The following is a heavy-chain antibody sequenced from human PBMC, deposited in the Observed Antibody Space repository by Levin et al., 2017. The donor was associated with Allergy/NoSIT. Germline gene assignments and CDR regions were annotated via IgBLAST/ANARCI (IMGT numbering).Heavy chain of an antibody. D-gene: IGHD3-10*01. CDR1: GGSISSYY. V-gene: IGHV4-59*01. CDR3: ARTIKGRTLSTGYNWFDP. CDR2: IYYSGST. J-gene: IGHJ5*02. Sequence: ESLKISCTVSGGSISSYYWSWIRQPPGKGLEWIGYIYYSGSTNYNPSLKSRVTISVDTSKNQFSLKLSSVTAADTAVYYCARTIKGRTLSTGYNWFDPWGQGTLVTVSS.